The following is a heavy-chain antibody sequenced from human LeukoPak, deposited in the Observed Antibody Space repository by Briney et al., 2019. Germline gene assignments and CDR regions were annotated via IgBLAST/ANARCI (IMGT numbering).Heavy chain of an antibody. Sequence: SETLSLTCTVYGGSISSYYWGWIRQPAGKGLESIGHISTSGSTNYNPSLKSRVTMSVDTSKNQFSLKLSSVTAAGTAVYYCARSLPDILTGYRWFDPWGQGTLVTVSS. V-gene: IGHV4-4*07. J-gene: IGHJ5*02. D-gene: IGHD3-9*01. CDR2: ISTSGST. CDR1: GGSISSYY. CDR3: ARSLPDILTGYRWFDP.